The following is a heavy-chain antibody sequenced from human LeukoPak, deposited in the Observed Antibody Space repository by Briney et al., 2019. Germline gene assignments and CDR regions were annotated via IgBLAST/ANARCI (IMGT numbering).Heavy chain of an antibody. CDR2: INPNSGGT. J-gene: IGHJ4*02. Sequence: GASVKVSCKASGYTFTSYAMNWVRQAPGQGLEWMGWINPNSGGTNYAQKFQGRVTMTRDTSISTAYMELSRLRSDDTAVYYCAREGERDDFDYWGQGTLVTVSS. V-gene: IGHV1-2*02. CDR1: GYTFTSYA. CDR3: AREGERDDFDY. D-gene: IGHD3-16*01.